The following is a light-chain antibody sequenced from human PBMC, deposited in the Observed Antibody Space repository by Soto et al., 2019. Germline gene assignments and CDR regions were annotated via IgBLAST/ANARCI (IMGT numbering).Light chain of an antibody. Sequence: DIQMTQSPSTQSASVGDRVTITCRSSQSISNWLAWYQQKPGKAPKLLIYDASSLETGVPARFSGSGSGTDFTLTISSLEPEDFAVYYCQQRNNWPRSTFGQGTRLEI. CDR3: QQRNNWPRST. CDR1: QSISNW. J-gene: IGKJ5*01. CDR2: DAS. V-gene: IGKV1-5*01.